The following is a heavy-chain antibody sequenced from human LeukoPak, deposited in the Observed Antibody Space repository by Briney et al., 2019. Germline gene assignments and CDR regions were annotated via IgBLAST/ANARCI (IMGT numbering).Heavy chain of an antibody. D-gene: IGHD3-10*01. V-gene: IGHV3-33*01. CDR2: IWYDGSNK. J-gene: IGHJ4*02. Sequence: PGGSLRLSCAASGFTFSSYGMHWVRQAPGKGLEWVAVIWYDGSNKYYADSVKGRFTISRDNSKNTLYLQMNSLRAEDTAVYYCARDNPVRGVTRGDFDYWGQGTLVTVSS. CDR1: GFTFSSYG. CDR3: ARDNPVRGVTRGDFDY.